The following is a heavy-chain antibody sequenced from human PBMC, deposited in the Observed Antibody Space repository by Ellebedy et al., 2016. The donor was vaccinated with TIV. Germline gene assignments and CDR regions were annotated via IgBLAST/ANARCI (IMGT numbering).Heavy chain of an antibody. CDR2: FDPEDGET. V-gene: IGHV1-24*01. Sequence: ASVKVSCKVSGYTLTELSMHWVRQAPGKGLEWMGGFDPEDGETIYAQKFQGRVTMTEDTSTDTAYMELSSLRSEDTAVYYCATRAITMVRGGVEYYYYYGMDVWGQGTTVTVSS. J-gene: IGHJ6*02. CDR1: GYTLTELS. D-gene: IGHD3-10*01. CDR3: ATRAITMVRGGVEYYYYYGMDV.